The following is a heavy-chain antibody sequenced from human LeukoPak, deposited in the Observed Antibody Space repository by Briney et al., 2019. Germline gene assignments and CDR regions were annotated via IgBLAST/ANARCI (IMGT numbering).Heavy chain of an antibody. Sequence: SETLSLTCTVSGGSISSSSYYWGWIRQPPGKGLEWIGSIYYSGSTYYNPSLKSRVTISVDTSKHQFSLNLSSVTAADTAMYYCASRERWGQGTLVTVSS. J-gene: IGHJ4*02. V-gene: IGHV4-39*01. CDR1: GGSISSSSYY. CDR3: ASRER. CDR2: IYYSGST.